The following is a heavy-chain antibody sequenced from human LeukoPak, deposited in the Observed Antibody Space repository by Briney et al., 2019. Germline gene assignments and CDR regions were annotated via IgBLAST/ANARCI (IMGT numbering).Heavy chain of an antibody. D-gene: IGHD4-23*01. CDR3: ARGDYGGKKGGVDY. V-gene: IGHV3-30*04. CDR2: ISYDGSIE. Sequence: GRSLRLSCAASGFTFSSYAMHWVRQAPGKGLEWVAVISYDGSIEYYADSVKGRFTISRDNSKNTLYLQMNSLRAEDTAVYYCARGDYGGKKGGVDYWGQGTLVTVSS. CDR1: GFTFSSYA. J-gene: IGHJ4*02.